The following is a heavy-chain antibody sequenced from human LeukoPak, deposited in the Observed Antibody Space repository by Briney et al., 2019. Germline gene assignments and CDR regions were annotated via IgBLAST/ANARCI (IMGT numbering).Heavy chain of an antibody. CDR2: IRQDGGEI. CDR3: ARADLEWYLDL. CDR1: GFMFNAYW. J-gene: IGHJ2*01. Sequence: GESLRLSCTGSGFMFNAYWMSWVRKAPGMGLEWVGKIRQDGGEIFYVDSVRGRFTISRDNAKNSVYLQLNSLRAEDMAVYYCARADLEWYLDLWGRGTLVTVSS. V-gene: IGHV3-7*01.